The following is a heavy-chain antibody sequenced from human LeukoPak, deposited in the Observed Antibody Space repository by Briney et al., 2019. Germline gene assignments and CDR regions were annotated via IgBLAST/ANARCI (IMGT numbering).Heavy chain of an antibody. J-gene: IGHJ4*02. V-gene: IGHV4-39*01. Sequence: PSETLSLTCTVSGGSISSNSYYWGCIRPPRGKGLEWTGSIYYSGSTYYSPSLKGRVSISVDTYKNQFSLKLSSVTAADTAVYYCARLTICGVVIAYYFDYWGQGTLVTVSS. CDR1: GGSISSNSYY. D-gene: IGHD3-3*01. CDR2: IYYSGST. CDR3: ARLTICGVVIAYYFDY.